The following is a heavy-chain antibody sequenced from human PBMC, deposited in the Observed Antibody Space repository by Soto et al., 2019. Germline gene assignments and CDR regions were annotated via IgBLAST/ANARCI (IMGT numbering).Heavy chain of an antibody. Sequence: QVQLVQSGAEVKKPGSSVKVSCKASVGTFSSYAISWVRQAPGQGLEWMGGIIPIFGTANYAQKFQGRVTITADESTSTAYMELSSLRSEDTAVYYCARALVGAALVGGRYYGMDVWGQGTTVTVSS. CDR1: VGTFSSYA. J-gene: IGHJ6*02. CDR2: IIPIFGTA. D-gene: IGHD1-26*01. V-gene: IGHV1-69*01. CDR3: ARALVGAALVGGRYYGMDV.